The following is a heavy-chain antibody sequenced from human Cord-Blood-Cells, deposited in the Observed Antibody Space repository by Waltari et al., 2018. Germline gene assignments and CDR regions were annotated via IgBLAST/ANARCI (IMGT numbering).Heavy chain of an antibody. CDR1: GGTFSSSA. J-gene: IGHJ4*02. CDR2: IIPIFGTA. V-gene: IGHV1-69*01. CDR3: ARSLVRFLEWLPYFDY. D-gene: IGHD3-3*01. Sequence: QVQLVQSGAEVKKPGSSVKVSCKASGGTFSSSAISWVRPAPGQGLEWMGGIIPIFGTANYAQKFQGRVTITADESTSTAYMELSSLRSEDTAVYYCARSLVRFLEWLPYFDYWGQGTLVTVSS.